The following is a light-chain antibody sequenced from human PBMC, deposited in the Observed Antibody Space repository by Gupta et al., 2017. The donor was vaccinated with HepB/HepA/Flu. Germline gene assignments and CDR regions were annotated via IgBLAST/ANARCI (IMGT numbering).Light chain of an antibody. V-gene: IGKV3-20*01. Sequence: EIVLTQSPGTLSLSPGERATLSCRASQSLFNTFLAWYQQKPGQAPRLLIYDASSRATGIPDRFSGSGSGTDFTLTINRLEPEDFAVYYCQQDDSSEFTFGPGTKVDFK. CDR2: DAS. CDR1: QSLFNTF. J-gene: IGKJ3*01. CDR3: QQDDSSEFT.